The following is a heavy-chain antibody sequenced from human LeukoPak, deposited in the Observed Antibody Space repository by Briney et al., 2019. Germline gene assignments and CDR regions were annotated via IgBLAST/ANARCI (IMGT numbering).Heavy chain of an antibody. D-gene: IGHD3-16*01. V-gene: IGHV3-11*04. J-gene: IGHJ4*02. CDR1: GFTFSDYY. CDR2: ISSSGSTI. CDR3: ARDRRLLGSYDYFDY. Sequence: GGSLRLSCAASGFTFSDYYMSWIRQAPGKGLEWVSYISSSGSTIYYADSVKGRFTISRDNAKNSLYLQMNSLRAEDTAVYYCARDRRLLGSYDYFDYWGQGTLVTVSS.